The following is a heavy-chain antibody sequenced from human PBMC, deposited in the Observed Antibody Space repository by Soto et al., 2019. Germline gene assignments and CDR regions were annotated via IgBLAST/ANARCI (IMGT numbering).Heavy chain of an antibody. D-gene: IGHD2-8*02. Sequence: PGGSLRLSCAASGFICTSYDMSWVRQAPGKGLEWVSTILVGGSTHYEDSVKGRFTISRDRSKNTLYLQMNSLTAGDTAMYYCEKATATGGGAFDLCGQGTMVTVSS. CDR1: GFICTSYD. CDR3: EKATATGGGAFDL. V-gene: IGHV3-23*01. CDR2: ILVGGST. J-gene: IGHJ3*01.